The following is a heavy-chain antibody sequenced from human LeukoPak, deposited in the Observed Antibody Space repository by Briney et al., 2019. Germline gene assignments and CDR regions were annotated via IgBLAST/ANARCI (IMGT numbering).Heavy chain of an antibody. Sequence: GGSLRLSCAASGFTFSSYAMHWVRQAPGKGLGWVAVISYDGSKKYYADSVKGRFTISRDNSKNTQHLQMNSLRAEDTAVYYCAELGITMIGGVWGKGTTVTISS. CDR2: ISYDGSKK. CDR3: AELGITMIGGV. CDR1: GFTFSSYA. J-gene: IGHJ6*04. V-gene: IGHV3-30-3*02. D-gene: IGHD3-10*02.